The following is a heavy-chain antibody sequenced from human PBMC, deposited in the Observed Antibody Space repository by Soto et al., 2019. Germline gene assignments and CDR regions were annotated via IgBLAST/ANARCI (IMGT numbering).Heavy chain of an antibody. CDR3: ARVMDFWSGFGRGNYYGMDV. J-gene: IGHJ6*02. V-gene: IGHV3-7*01. CDR2: IKQDGSEK. D-gene: IGHD3-3*01. CDR1: GFTFSSYW. Sequence: ESGGGLVQPGGSLRLSCAASGFTFSSYWMSWVRQAPGKGLEWVAKIKQDGSEKYCVDSVKGRFTISRDNAKNSLYLQMNSLRAEDTAVYYCARVMDFWSGFGRGNYYGMDVWGQGTTVTVSS.